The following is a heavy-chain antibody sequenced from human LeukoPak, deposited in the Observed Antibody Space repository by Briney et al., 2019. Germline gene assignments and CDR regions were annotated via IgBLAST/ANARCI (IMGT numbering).Heavy chain of an antibody. J-gene: IGHJ4*02. CDR3: ATFTYASGTNVG. CDR1: GGSFSGFF. CDR2: INHSGNT. V-gene: IGHV4-34*01. Sequence: SETLSLTCGVSGGSFSGFFWSWIRQPPGKGLEWIGEINHSGNTNYNPSLKSRVTMSVDTSKNQFSLTLTSLTAADTAVYYCATFTYASGTNVGWGQGILVTVSS. D-gene: IGHD3-10*01.